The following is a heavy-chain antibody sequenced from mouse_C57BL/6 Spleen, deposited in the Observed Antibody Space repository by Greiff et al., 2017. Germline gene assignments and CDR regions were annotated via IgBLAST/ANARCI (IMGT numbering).Heavy chain of an antibody. J-gene: IGHJ3*01. CDR2: IYPSDSET. CDR1: GYTFTSYW. V-gene: IGHV1-61*01. Sequence: QVQLQQPGAELVRPGSSVKLSCKASGYTFTSYWMDWVKQRPGQGLEWIGNIYPSDSETHYNQQFKDKATLTVDKSSSTAYMQLSSLTSEDSAVYYCAREGWPAWCAYWGQGTMVTVSA. CDR3: AREGWPAWCAY. D-gene: IGHD3-3*01.